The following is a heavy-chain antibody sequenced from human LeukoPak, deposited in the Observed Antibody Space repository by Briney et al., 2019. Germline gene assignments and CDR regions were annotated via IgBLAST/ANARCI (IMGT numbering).Heavy chain of an antibody. V-gene: IGHV4-38-2*02. CDR3: ARTPLRTYRPISSGAFDI. Sequence: SETLSLTCTVSGYSIRSGFYWGWIRQPPGKGLEWIGNIYHSGITYYTPSLKSRVTISVDTSKNQFSLKLSSVTAADTAVYYCARTPLRTYRPISSGAFDIWGQGTMVTVSS. CDR1: GYSIRSGFY. D-gene: IGHD3-16*02. CDR2: IYHSGIT. J-gene: IGHJ3*02.